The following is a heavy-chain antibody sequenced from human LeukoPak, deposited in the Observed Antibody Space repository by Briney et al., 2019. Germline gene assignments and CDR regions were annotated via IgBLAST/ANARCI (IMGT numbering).Heavy chain of an antibody. Sequence: SETLSLTCTVSGGSISSGSYYWSWIRQPAGKGLEWIGRIYTSGSTNYNPSLKSRVTISVDTSKNQFSLKLSSVTAADTAVYYCARGQRRDGYNLSYYYYYMDVWGKRTTVTISS. J-gene: IGHJ6*03. CDR2: IYTSGST. V-gene: IGHV4-61*02. CDR1: GGSISSGSYY. D-gene: IGHD5-24*01. CDR3: ARGQRRDGYNLSYYYYYMDV.